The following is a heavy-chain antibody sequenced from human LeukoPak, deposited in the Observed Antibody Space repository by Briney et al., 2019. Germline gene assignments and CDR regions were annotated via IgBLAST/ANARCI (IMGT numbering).Heavy chain of an antibody. D-gene: IGHD5-18*01. Sequence: PSETLSLTCTASGGTFSSYYWSWFRQPPGKGLEWIGYIYYSGSTDYNPSLKRRVTISIDTSRHQFSLKLSSVTAADTAVYYCASSDTALYYFDYGGQGTLVTVSA. CDR1: GGTFSSYY. V-gene: IGHV4-59*01. J-gene: IGHJ4*02. CDR2: IYYSGST. CDR3: ASSDTALYYFDY.